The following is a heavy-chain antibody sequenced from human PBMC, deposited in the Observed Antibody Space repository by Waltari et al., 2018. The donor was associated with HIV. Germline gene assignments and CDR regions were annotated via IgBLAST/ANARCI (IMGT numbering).Heavy chain of an antibody. V-gene: IGHV1-2*02. CDR3: ALYCSGGNCFFDY. CDR2: INPTSGGT. CDR1: GYTFTDYY. D-gene: IGHD2-15*01. J-gene: IGHJ4*02. Sequence: QEQLVQSGAEVKKPGASVKVSCKASGYTFTDYYMHWVRQAPGQGLEWMAWINPTSGGTNYAQKFPGRVTMTRDTSISTAYIELSSLRSDDTAVYYCALYCSGGNCFFDYWGQGTLVTVSS.